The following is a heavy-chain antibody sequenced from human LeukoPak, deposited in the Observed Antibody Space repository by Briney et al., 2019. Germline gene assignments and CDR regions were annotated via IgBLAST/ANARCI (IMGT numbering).Heavy chain of an antibody. Sequence: PSETLSLTCTVSGGSISSYYWSWIRQPPGKGLEWIGYIYYSGSTNYNPSLKSRVTISVDTSKNQFFLKLSSVTAANTAVYYCARGAVANVNFDYWGQGTLVTVSS. V-gene: IGHV4-59*01. CDR3: ARGAVANVNFDY. D-gene: IGHD6-19*01. J-gene: IGHJ4*02. CDR2: IYYSGST. CDR1: GGSISSYY.